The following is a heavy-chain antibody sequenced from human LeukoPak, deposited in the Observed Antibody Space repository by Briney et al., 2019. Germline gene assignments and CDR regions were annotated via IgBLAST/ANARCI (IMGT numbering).Heavy chain of an antibody. J-gene: IGHJ4*02. CDR2: IYSSGTT. D-gene: IGHD5-12*01. V-gene: IGHV4-4*07. CDR1: GGSISSYY. CDR3: ARESAYDSSLDY. Sequence: SETPSLTCTVSGGSISSYYWNWIRQPAGKGLEWIGRIYSSGTTNYSPSLKSRVTISVDKSKNHFSLKLSSVTAADTAVYYCARESAYDSSLDYWGQGTLVTVSS.